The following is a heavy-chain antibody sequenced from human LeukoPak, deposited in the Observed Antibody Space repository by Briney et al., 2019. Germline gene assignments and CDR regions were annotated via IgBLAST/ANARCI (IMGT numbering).Heavy chain of an antibody. CDR1: GFTFSNYG. J-gene: IGHJ4*02. Sequence: QPGGSLRLSCAASGFTFSNYGMHWVRQAPGKGLEWVALIWYDGSKEYYADSVKGRFTISRDNSKNSLYPQMNSLRAEDTAVYYCARDMQGDGYDWGQGTLVTVSS. D-gene: IGHD5-24*01. V-gene: IGHV3-33*01. CDR2: IWYDGSKE. CDR3: ARDMQGDGYD.